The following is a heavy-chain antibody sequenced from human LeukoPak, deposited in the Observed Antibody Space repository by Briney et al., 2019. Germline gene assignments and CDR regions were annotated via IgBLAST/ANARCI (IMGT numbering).Heavy chain of an antibody. D-gene: IGHD3-10*01. V-gene: IGHV4-59*01. CDR2: FYYTGST. CDR3: ARNPITLVRGGNWFDP. J-gene: IGHJ5*02. CDR1: GGSISSYY. Sequence: IPSETLPLTCTVSGGSISSYYWSWVRQPPGKGLEWIGYFYYTGSTTYNPSLKSRVIISVDMSKNQFSLKLTSVTAADTAVYYCARNPITLVRGGNWFDPWGQGTLVTVSS.